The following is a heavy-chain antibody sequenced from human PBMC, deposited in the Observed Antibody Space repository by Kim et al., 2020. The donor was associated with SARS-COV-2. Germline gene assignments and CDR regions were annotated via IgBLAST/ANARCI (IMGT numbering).Heavy chain of an antibody. CDR3: AKVVTNSGFDY. D-gene: IGHD2-21*02. J-gene: IGHJ4*02. CDR2: ISWDGTRT. Sequence: GGSLRLSCVASGFTFSTTPMGWVRQAPGEGLEWVSRISWDGTRTYYADSVKGRVTMSSDKSKNPVYLHMNSLSVEDTAVYYCAKVVTNSGFDYCGPGAPV. CDR1: GFTFSTTP. V-gene: IGHV3-23*01.